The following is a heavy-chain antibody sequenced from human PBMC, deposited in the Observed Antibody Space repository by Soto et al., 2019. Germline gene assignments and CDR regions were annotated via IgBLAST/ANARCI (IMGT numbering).Heavy chain of an antibody. Sequence: RISCAPSGCTFSTYCMSWVRKAPGKGLQWVPALSNSGGTIYYADSVQGRFTISRDNSLNTLFLHMYSLRIEDTAVYYCAPPRGFCVFDAYDIWRQGKMLTVSS. V-gene: IGHV3-23*01. CDR1: GCTFSTYC. CDR2: LSNSGGTI. D-gene: IGHD2-15*01. CDR3: APPRGFCVFDAYDI. J-gene: IGHJ3*02.